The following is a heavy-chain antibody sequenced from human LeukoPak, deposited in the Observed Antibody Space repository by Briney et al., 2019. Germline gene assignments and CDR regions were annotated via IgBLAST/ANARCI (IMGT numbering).Heavy chain of an antibody. J-gene: IGHJ4*02. D-gene: IGHD3-22*01. Sequence: GGSLRLSCVDSGLTFSSYSMNWVRQAPGKGLEWVSSISSSSSYTNYADSVRGRFTISRENAKNSLYLQMNSLRAEDMALYYCAKDSSYYDSTYFDYWGQGTLVTVSS. CDR2: ISSSSSYT. V-gene: IGHV3-21*04. CDR1: GLTFSSYS. CDR3: AKDSSYYDSTYFDY.